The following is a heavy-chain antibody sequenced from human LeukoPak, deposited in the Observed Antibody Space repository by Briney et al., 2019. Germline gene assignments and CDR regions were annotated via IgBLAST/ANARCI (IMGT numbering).Heavy chain of an antibody. J-gene: IGHJ4*02. Sequence: GGSLRLSCAASGFTFSSYTMNWVRQAPGKGLEWVSSISSSGSYIFYADSVKGRFTISRDNAKNSVYLQMNGLRAEDTAVYYCARVGVGATNWDFDYWGQGTLVTVSS. CDR2: ISSSGSYI. V-gene: IGHV3-21*01. CDR3: ARVGVGATNWDFDY. D-gene: IGHD1-26*01. CDR1: GFTFSSYT.